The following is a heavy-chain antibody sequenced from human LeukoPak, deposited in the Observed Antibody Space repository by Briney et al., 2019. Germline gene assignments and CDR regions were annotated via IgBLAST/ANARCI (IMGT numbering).Heavy chain of an antibody. Sequence: SETLSLTCSVYGGSFSPYYWSWVRQPPGEGLEWIGQIEQSGSTNYNPSLKSRATISMDTSKNQFSLRLSSVTAADTAVYYCARDADYDTLTGYSGFDYWGQGTLVPVSS. J-gene: IGHJ4*02. D-gene: IGHD3-9*01. CDR2: IEQSGST. CDR3: ARDADYDTLTGYSGFDY. V-gene: IGHV4-34*01. CDR1: GGSFSPYY.